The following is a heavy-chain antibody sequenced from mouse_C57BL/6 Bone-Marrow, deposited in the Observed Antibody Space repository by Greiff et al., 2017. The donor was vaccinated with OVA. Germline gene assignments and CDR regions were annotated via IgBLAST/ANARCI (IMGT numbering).Heavy chain of an antibody. V-gene: IGHV1-55*01. J-gene: IGHJ2*01. D-gene: IGHD1-1*01. CDR2: IYPGSGST. CDR3: ARVNTVVARDY. CDR1: GYTFTSYW. Sequence: VQLQQPGAELVKPGASVKMSCKASGYTFTSYWITWVKQRPGQGLEWIGDIYPGSGSTNYNEKFKSKATLTVDTSASTAYMQLSSLTSEDSAVYYCARVNTVVARDYWGQGTTLTVSS.